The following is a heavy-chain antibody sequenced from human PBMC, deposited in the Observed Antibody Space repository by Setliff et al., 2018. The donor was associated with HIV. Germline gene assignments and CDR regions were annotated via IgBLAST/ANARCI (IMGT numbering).Heavy chain of an antibody. CDR2: IYYSGST. J-gene: IGHJ4*02. V-gene: IGHV4-39*01. CDR1: GDSISSSSYY. Sequence: SETLSLTCTVSGDSISSSSYYWGWIRQPPEKGLEWIGSIYYSGSTHYNPSLQSRVTVSVDTSKNQFSLNLSSVTAADTAVYYCSRTLGSGTFRYYFDYWGQGTLVTVSS. D-gene: IGHD3-10*01. CDR3: SRTLGSGTFRYYFDY.